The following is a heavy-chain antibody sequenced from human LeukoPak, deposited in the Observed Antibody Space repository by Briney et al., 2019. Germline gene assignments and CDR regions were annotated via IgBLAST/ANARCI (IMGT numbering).Heavy chain of an antibody. J-gene: IGHJ4*02. V-gene: IGHV3-23*01. Sequence: GGSLRLSCAASGFTFSSYAMSWVRQAPGKGLEWVSAISGSGGSTYYADSVKGRFTTSRDNSKNTLYLQMNSLRAEDTAVYYCAKPLGVAAAHLPIGYWGQGTLVTVSS. CDR1: GFTFSSYA. D-gene: IGHD6-13*01. CDR2: ISGSGGST. CDR3: AKPLGVAAAHLPIGY.